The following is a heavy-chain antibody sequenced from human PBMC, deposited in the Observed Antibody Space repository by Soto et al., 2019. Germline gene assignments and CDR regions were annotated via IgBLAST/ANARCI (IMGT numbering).Heavy chain of an antibody. CDR1: GFTFNSYG. CDR3: SSEGDDYCSGTRCFHYYGLDV. D-gene: IGHD2-15*01. CDR2: IEYNAKNR. V-gene: IGHV3-33*05. Sequence: QVQLEESGGGVVQPGTSLRLSCTASGFTFNSYGIHWVRQAPGKGLEWLALIEYNAKNRFYADSVKGRFSIFRDNSRNTVYLQVNGLRDEDTAVYYSSSEGDDYCSGTRCFHYYGLDVWGQGTKVIVSS. J-gene: IGHJ6*02.